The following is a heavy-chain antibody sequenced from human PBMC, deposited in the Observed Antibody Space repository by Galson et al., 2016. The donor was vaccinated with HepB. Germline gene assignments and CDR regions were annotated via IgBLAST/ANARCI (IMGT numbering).Heavy chain of an antibody. J-gene: IGHJ5*02. Sequence: SVKVSCKASGYTFTGYYMHWVRQAPGQGLEWMGYINPNSGGADYAQKFQGRVTMTRDTSINTVYMELRRPRPDDTAVYYCAKVSGRGGVNWFDPWGQGTLVTVSS. CDR1: GYTFTGYY. D-gene: IGHD3-10*01. CDR3: AKVSGRGGVNWFDP. V-gene: IGHV1-2*02. CDR2: INPNSGGA.